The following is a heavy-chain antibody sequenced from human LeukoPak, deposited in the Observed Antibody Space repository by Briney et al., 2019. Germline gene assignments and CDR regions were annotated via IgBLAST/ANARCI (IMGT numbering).Heavy chain of an antibody. V-gene: IGHV6-1*01. J-gene: IGHJ4*02. CDR3: ARELTDSSGYLDY. CDR1: GDSFSSNSVA. CDR2: TYYRSKWYN. D-gene: IGHD3-22*01. Sequence: PSQTLSLTCAISGDSFSSNSVAWDCITPSPSRDLEWLGSTYYRSKWYNDYAVSVKSRITINPDTSKNQFSLQLNSVTPEDTAVYYCARELTDSSGYLDYWGQGTLVTVSS.